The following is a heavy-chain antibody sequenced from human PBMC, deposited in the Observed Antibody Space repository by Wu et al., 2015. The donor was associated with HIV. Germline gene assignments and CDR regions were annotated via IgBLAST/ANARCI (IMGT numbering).Heavy chain of an antibody. V-gene: IGHV1-69*05. CDR3: ARNXWGWTXYYFYAMDL. Sequence: QVQLVQSGAEVKKPGSSVKVSCKISGDTFNNNAVSWVRQAPGQGLEWMGGIIPTLNAPMYSQKFQGRLTIMTDESTSTVFMELNSLRSEDTAVYFXARNXWGWTXYYFYAMDLVGPGDHGHRLL. CDR2: IIPTLNAP. CDR1: GDTFNNNA. J-gene: IGHJ6*02. D-gene: IGHD2-8*02.